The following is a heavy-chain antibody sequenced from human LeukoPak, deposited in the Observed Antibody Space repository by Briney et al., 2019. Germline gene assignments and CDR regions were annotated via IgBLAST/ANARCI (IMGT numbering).Heavy chain of an antibody. J-gene: IGHJ4*02. Sequence: SETLSLTCAFYGGSFSGYYWSWIRQPPGKGLEWIGEINHGGSTNYNPSLKSRVTISIETSKNQFSLKLSSVTAADTAVYYCARATVTAEFHFDYWGRGTLVTVSS. CDR2: INHGGST. D-gene: IGHD4-11*01. V-gene: IGHV4-34*01. CDR1: GGSFSGYY. CDR3: ARATVTAEFHFDY.